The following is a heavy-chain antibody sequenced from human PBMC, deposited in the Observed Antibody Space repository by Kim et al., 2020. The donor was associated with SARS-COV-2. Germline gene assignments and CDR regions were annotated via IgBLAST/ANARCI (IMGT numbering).Heavy chain of an antibody. CDR3: AKARRITMVRGVNYYYYGMDV. Sequence: FTISRDNSKNTLYLQMNSLRAEDTAVYYCAKARRITMVRGVNYYYYGMDVWGQGTTVTVSS. J-gene: IGHJ6*02. D-gene: IGHD3-10*01. V-gene: IGHV3-23*01.